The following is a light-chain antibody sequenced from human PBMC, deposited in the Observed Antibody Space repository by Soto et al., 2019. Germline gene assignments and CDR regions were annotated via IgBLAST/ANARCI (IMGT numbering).Light chain of an antibody. Sequence: DIQMTQSPSSLSASVGDRVTITCRASQSISNYLNWYQQKPGKAPKLLIYAASSLQSGVPSRFNGSGSGTDFTLTISSLQPEDFATYYCQQSYSTPPFTFGPGTRVDIK. J-gene: IGKJ3*01. CDR1: QSISNY. V-gene: IGKV1-39*01. CDR2: AAS. CDR3: QQSYSTPPFT.